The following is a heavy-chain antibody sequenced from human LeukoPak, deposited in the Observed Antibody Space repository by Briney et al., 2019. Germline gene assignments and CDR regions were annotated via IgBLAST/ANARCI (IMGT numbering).Heavy chain of an antibody. Sequence: GASVKVSCKASGYSFTRYGSSWVRQAPGQGLEWMGWISAYNGHTNYAQNFQGRVTMTTDTSTSTAYMELRSLRSDDTAVYFCARAYSSTWYGDYWGQGTLVTVSS. V-gene: IGHV1-18*01. CDR3: ARAYSSTWYGDY. CDR2: ISAYNGHT. CDR1: GYSFTRYG. D-gene: IGHD6-13*01. J-gene: IGHJ4*02.